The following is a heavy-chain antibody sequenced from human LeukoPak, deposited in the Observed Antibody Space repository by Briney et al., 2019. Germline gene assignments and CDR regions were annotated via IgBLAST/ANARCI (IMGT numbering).Heavy chain of an antibody. V-gene: IGHV4-30-4*08. CDR3: ARAKLRFLEWLSYNWFDP. CDR1: GVSLSSGDYY. CDR2: IYYSGST. J-gene: IGHJ5*02. Sequence: SSQTLSLTCTVSGVSLSSGDYYWSWIRHPPGKGLEWFGYIYYSGSTYYTPSLKSRVPISVDVSKTLFSLKLSFVTPEDTAVYYCARAKLRFLEWLSYNWFDPWGQGTLVTVSS. D-gene: IGHD3-3*01.